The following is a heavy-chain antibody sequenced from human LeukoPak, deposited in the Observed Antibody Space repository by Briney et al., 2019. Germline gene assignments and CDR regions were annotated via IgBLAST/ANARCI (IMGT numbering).Heavy chain of an antibody. Sequence: GGSLRLYCAASGFTFSDYYMSWIRQAPGKGLEWVSYTSSSGATIYYADSVKGRFTISRDNAKNSVYLQMNSLRAEDTAVYYCARRRDLLDYWGQGTLVTVSS. J-gene: IGHJ4*02. CDR2: TSSSGATI. V-gene: IGHV3-11*01. CDR3: ARRRDLLDY. D-gene: IGHD3-3*01. CDR1: GFTFSDYY.